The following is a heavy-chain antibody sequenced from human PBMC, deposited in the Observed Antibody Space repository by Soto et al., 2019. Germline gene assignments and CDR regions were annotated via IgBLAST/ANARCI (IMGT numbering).Heavy chain of an antibody. CDR2: IYCSGST. Sequence: PSETLSLTCTVSGGPISSGGYSWSWIRQHPGKGLEWIGYIYCSGSTYYNPSLKSRVTISVDTSKNQFSLKLSSVTAADTAVYYCARDRPDYPNWFDPWGQGTLVTVSS. J-gene: IGHJ5*02. CDR1: GGPISSGGYS. V-gene: IGHV4-31*03. D-gene: IGHD3-10*01. CDR3: ARDRPDYPNWFDP.